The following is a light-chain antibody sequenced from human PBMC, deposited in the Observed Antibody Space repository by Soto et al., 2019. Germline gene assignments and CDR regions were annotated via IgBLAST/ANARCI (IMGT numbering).Light chain of an antibody. V-gene: IGLV2-14*01. CDR1: SSDVGGYNY. Sequence: QSALTQPASVSGSPGQSITISCTGTSSDVGGYNYVSWYQQHPAKVPKLMIYHVSNRPSGVSDRFSGSKSGNTASLTMSGLQAEDEGDYYCYSYTTSSTYVFGTGTKLTVL. CDR3: YSYTTSSTYV. J-gene: IGLJ1*01. CDR2: HVS.